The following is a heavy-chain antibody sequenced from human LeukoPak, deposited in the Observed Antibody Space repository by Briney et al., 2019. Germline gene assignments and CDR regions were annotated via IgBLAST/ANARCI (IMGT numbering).Heavy chain of an antibody. Sequence: SGGTLSLSCAASGFTFSSYWMHWVRQAPGKGLMWVSDISSDGSDTWYVEFVKGSFILSGDNPKNMLHELIARLRDDEMAVYCFASGATTGCWGQGTRVTVS. D-gene: IGHD1-26*01. CDR3: ASGATTGC. CDR1: GFTFSSYW. CDR2: ISSDGSDT. V-gene: IGHV3-74*01. J-gene: IGHJ4*02.